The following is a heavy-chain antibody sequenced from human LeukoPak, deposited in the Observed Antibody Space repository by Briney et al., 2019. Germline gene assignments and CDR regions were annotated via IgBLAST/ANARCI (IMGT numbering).Heavy chain of an antibody. CDR3: ARDGIVATIGDNWFDP. CDR2: IGSSGSTI. CDR1: GFRFSDYY. V-gene: IGHV3-11*04. D-gene: IGHD5-12*01. Sequence: GGSLRLACAASGFRFSDYYMRWIRQAPGKGLEWVSHIGSSGSTIYYADSVKGRFTISRDNAKNSLYLQMNSLRAEDTAVYYCARDGIVATIGDNWFDPWGQGTLVTVSS. J-gene: IGHJ5*02.